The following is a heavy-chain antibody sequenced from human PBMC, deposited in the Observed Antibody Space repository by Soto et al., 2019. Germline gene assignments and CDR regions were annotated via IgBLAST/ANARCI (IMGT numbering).Heavy chain of an antibody. CDR2: IYHSGST. Sequence: SETLSLTCAVSGGSISSGGYSWSWIRQPPGKGLEWIGYIYHSGSTYYNPSLKSRVTISVDRSKNQFSLKLSSVTAADTAVYYCARGLYCSGGSCYGGIYYDYRGQGTLVTVSS. CDR1: GGSISSGGYS. D-gene: IGHD2-15*01. J-gene: IGHJ4*02. CDR3: ARGLYCSGGSCYGGIYYDY. V-gene: IGHV4-30-2*01.